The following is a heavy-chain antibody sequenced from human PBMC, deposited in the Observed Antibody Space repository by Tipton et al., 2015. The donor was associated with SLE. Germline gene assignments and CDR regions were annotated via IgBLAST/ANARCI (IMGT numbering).Heavy chain of an antibody. J-gene: IGHJ4*02. D-gene: IGHD5-18*01. CDR2: IKSKTDGGTT. Sequence: RNHCWSWVRQAPGKGLEWVGRIKSKTDGGTTDYAAPVKGRFTISRDDSKNTLYLQMNSLKTEDTAVYYCTTPDVDTAMVGDYWGQGTLVTVSS. CDR3: TTPDVDTAMVGDY. CDR1: RNHC. V-gene: IGHV3-15*01.